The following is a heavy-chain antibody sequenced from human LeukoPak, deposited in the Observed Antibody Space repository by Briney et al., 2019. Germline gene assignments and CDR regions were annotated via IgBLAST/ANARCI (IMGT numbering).Heavy chain of an antibody. J-gene: IGHJ4*02. D-gene: IGHD3-9*01. CDR1: GYTFTSYA. CDR2: INAGNGNT. CDR3: ARDPGLRYFDWLLDY. Sequence: ASVKVSCKASGYTFTSYAMHWVRQAPGQRLEWMGWINAGNGNTKYSQKFQGRVTITRDTSASTAYMELSSLRSEDTAVYYCARDPGLRYFDWLLDYWGQGTLVTVSS. V-gene: IGHV1-3*01.